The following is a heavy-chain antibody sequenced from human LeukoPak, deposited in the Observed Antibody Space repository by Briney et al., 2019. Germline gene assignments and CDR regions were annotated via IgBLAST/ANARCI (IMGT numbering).Heavy chain of an antibody. CDR2: TYYSGST. CDR1: GGSISSSSYY. CDR3: ARQTYYDILTRMNYFDY. D-gene: IGHD3-9*01. Sequence: PSETLSLTCTVSGGSISSSSYYWGWIRQPPGKGLEWIGSTYYSGSTYYNPSLKSRVTISVDTSKNQFSLKLSSVTAADTAVYYCARQTYYDILTRMNYFDYWGQGTLVTVSS. V-gene: IGHV4-39*07. J-gene: IGHJ4*02.